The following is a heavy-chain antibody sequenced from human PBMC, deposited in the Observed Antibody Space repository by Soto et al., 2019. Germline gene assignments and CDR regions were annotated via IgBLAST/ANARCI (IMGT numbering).Heavy chain of an antibody. CDR1: GGSVTTSRYY. CDR2: IYYSGST. Sequence: SETLSLTCTVSGGSVTTSRYYWSWIRQPPGKGLEWIGNIYYSGSTYCNPSLKSRVTISVHTSKIQFSLKLSSATATDTAVYYCARRSYGSGWFDPWGQGTLVTVSS. V-gene: IGHV4-39*01. CDR3: ARRSYGSGWFDP. D-gene: IGHD6-19*01. J-gene: IGHJ5*02.